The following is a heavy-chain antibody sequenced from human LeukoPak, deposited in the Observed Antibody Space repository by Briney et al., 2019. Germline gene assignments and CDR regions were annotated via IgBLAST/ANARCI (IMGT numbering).Heavy chain of an antibody. V-gene: IGHV3-48*02. D-gene: IGHD1-7*01. Sequence: PGGSLRLSCAASGFTFSDYAMSWVRQAPGKGLEWVSYISSSSSSIYYADSVKGRFTISRDNAKNSLCLQMNSLRDEDTAVYYCARANYGGDYWGQGTLVTVSS. CDR3: ARANYGGDY. CDR1: GFTFSDYA. CDR2: ISSSSSSI. J-gene: IGHJ4*02.